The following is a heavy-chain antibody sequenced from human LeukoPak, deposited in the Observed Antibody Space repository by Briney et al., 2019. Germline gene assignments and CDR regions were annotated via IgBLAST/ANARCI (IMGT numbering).Heavy chain of an antibody. CDR3: AKGRWLLLFFDY. J-gene: IGHJ4*02. CDR2: IRGSGGSA. CDR1: GFTFSSFA. Sequence: GGSLRLSCAASGFTFSSFAMSWVRQAPGKGLEWVSAIRGSGGSAYYADSVKGRFTISRDNSKNTLYLQMNSLRAEDTAVYYCAKGRWLLLFFDYWGQGTLVTVSS. V-gene: IGHV3-23*01. D-gene: IGHD3-22*01.